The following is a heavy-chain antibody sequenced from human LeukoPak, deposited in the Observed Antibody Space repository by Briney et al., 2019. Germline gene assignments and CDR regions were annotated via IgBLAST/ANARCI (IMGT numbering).Heavy chain of an antibody. CDR2: INPNSGGT. CDR1: GYTFTGYY. CDR3: ARVMWLPTDAFDI. D-gene: IGHD3-22*01. V-gene: IGHV1-2*02. J-gene: IGHJ3*02. Sequence: ASVKVSCKASGYTFTGYYMDWVRQAPGQGLEWMGWINPNSGGTNYAQKFQGRVTMTRDTSISTAYMELSRLRPDDTAVYYCARVMWLPTDAFDIWGQGTMVTVSS.